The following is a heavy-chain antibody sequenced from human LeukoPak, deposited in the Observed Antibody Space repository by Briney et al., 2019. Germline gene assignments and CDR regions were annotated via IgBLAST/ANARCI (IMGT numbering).Heavy chain of an antibody. CDR2: ISYDGSNK. J-gene: IGHJ6*04. V-gene: IGHV3-30*18. D-gene: IGHD3-9*01. CDR1: GFTFSSYG. Sequence: GGSLRLSCAASGFTFSSYGMHWVRQAPGKGLEWVADISYDGSNKYYADSVKGRFTISRDNSKNTLYLQMNSLRAEDTAVYYCAKDFDWLYYYYGMDVWGKGTPVTVSS. CDR3: AKDFDWLYYYYGMDV.